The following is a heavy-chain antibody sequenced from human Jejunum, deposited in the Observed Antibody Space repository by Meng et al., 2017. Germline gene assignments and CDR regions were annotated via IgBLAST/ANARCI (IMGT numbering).Heavy chain of an antibody. CDR3: ARLPDYYDTSGYYG. CDR2: IYWDDDK. Sequence: QISLKASGPTPVKPTQTLTPTCAFPGFSLSTSGVGVGWIRQPPGKALEWLAIIYWDDDKRYSPSLKSRLTITKDTSKNQVVLTMTNMDPVDTATYYCARLPDYYDTSGYYGWGQGTLVTVSS. V-gene: IGHV2-5*02. J-gene: IGHJ4*02. D-gene: IGHD3-22*01. CDR1: GFSLSTSGVG.